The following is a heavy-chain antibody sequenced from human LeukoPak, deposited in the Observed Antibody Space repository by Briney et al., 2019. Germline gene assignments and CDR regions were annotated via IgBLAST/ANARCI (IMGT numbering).Heavy chain of an antibody. CDR3: ARTDSYYDTSGYWHYYFDY. D-gene: IGHD3-22*01. Sequence: SETLSLTCTVSGGSISSYYWSWIRQPPGKGLEWIGYIYYSGSTNYNPSLKSRVTISVDTSKNQFSLKLSSVTAADTAVYYCARTDSYYDTSGYWHYYFDYWGQGTLVTVFS. V-gene: IGHV4-59*01. J-gene: IGHJ4*02. CDR1: GGSISSYY. CDR2: IYYSGST.